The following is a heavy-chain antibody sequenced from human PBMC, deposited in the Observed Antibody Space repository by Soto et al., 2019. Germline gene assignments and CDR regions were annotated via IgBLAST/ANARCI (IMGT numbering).Heavy chain of an antibody. D-gene: IGHD3-16*01. CDR3: ARPKQDYAVA. CDR1: GYTFTSCD. CDR2: MNPNSGNT. J-gene: IGHJ5*02. Sequence: QVQLVQSGAEVKKPGASVKVACKACGYTFTSCDINWVRLASGQGLEWMGWMNPNSGNTAYAQKFQGRVTMTRNTSISTAYMELSSLRSEDTAVYYCARPKQDYAVAWGQGTLVTVSS. V-gene: IGHV1-8*01.